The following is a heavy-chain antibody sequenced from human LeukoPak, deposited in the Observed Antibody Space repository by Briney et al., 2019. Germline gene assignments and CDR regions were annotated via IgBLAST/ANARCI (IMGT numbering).Heavy chain of an antibody. V-gene: IGHV3-23*02. CDR2: ISGSAGRT. Sequence: GGSPRLSCAASGFTFSSYAMSGVRQAPGKGLEWVSAISGSAGRTYQESTVKGRFTISRDHSKNTMYLQMNSLRAEDTAVYYCAKDSGEEELWFGEPMDFDFWGPGTLVTVSS. CDR3: AKDSGEEELWFGEPMDFDF. J-gene: IGHJ4*02. CDR1: GFTFSSYA. D-gene: IGHD3-10*01.